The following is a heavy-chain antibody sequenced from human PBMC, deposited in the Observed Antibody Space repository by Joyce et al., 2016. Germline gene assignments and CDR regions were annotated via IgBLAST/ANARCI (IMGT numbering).Heavy chain of an antibody. Sequence: QVQLVESGGGVVQPGRSLRISCEASGFDFSNYAMHWVRQAPGKGLGWVALISYEGTIKQYAASVVGRSTISRDNSIYTMYLQMSNLRPEDTAIYYCAKDSYSFGVFDSWGQGMLVTVSS. D-gene: IGHD5-18*01. CDR2: ISYEGTIK. V-gene: IGHV3-30-3*01. J-gene: IGHJ4*02. CDR1: GFDFSNYA. CDR3: AKDSYSFGVFDS.